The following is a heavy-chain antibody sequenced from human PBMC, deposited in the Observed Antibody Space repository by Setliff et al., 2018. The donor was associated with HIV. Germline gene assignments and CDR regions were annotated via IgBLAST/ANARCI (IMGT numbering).Heavy chain of an antibody. Sequence: SGPTLVNPTQTLTLTCSFSGFSLSTIGMCVSWIRQPPGKGLEWIGEIYHSGSTNYNPSLKSRVTISVDKSKNQFSLKLSSVTAADTAVYYCATYADRESNRFDPWGQGILVTVSS. CDR2: IYHSGST. CDR3: ATYADRESNRFDP. V-gene: IGHV4-4*02. CDR1: GFSLSTIGM. D-gene: IGHD3-10*01. J-gene: IGHJ5*02.